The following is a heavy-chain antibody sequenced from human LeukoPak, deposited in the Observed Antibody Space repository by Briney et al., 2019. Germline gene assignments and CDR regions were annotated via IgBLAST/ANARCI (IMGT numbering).Heavy chain of an antibody. CDR2: INSDGSST. D-gene: IGHD3-9*01. V-gene: IGHV3-74*01. J-gene: IGHJ6*02. CDR3: ARISGVSRYYYYYGMDV. CDR1: GFTFSSYW. Sequence: GGSLRLSCAASGFTFSSYWMHWVRQAPGNGLVWVSRINSDGSSTSYADSVKGRFTISRDNAKNTLYLQMNSLRAEDTAVYYCARISGVSRYYYYYGMDVWGQGTTVTVSS.